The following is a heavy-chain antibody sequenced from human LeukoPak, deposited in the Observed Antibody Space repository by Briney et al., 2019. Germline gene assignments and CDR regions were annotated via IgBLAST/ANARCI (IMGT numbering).Heavy chain of an antibody. V-gene: IGHV3-30*02. CDR3: AKNLVSGNGLDWFDS. Sequence: GGSLRLSCAASGFTFRHYGMHWVRQAPGKGLEWVTFIRYDGSQKYYADSVEGRFSISRDNAENMVFLQMNSLRPEDTAVYYCAKNLVSGNGLDWFDSWGWGNRIIVSS. CDR1: GFTFRHYG. J-gene: IGHJ5*01. D-gene: IGHD5-12*01. CDR2: IRYDGSQK.